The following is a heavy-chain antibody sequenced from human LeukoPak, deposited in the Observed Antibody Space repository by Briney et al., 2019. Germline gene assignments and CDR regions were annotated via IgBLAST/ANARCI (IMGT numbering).Heavy chain of an antibody. CDR3: AREEDVDTAMADAFDI. V-gene: IGHV3-21*01. Sequence: GGSLRLSCAASGFTFSSYSMNWVRQAPGKGLEWVSSISSSSSYIYYADSVKGRFTISRDNAKNSLYLQMNSLRAEDTAVYYCAREEDVDTAMADAFDIWGQGSMVTVSS. CDR2: ISSSSSYI. D-gene: IGHD5-18*01. J-gene: IGHJ3*02. CDR1: GFTFSSYS.